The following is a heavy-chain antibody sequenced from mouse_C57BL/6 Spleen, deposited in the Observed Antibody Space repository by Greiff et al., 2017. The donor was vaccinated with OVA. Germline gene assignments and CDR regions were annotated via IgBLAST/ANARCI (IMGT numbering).Heavy chain of an antibody. CDR3: ARDAGGDVIFAY. J-gene: IGHJ3*01. Sequence: EVKLMESGGGLVQSGRSLRLSCATSGFTFSDFYMEWVRQAPGKGLEWIAASRNKANDYTTEYSASVKGRFIVSRDNSQSILYLQMNALRAEDTAIYYCARDAGGDVIFAYWGQGTLVTVSA. D-gene: IGHD2-4*01. V-gene: IGHV7-1*01. CDR2: SRNKANDYTT. CDR1: GFTFSDFY.